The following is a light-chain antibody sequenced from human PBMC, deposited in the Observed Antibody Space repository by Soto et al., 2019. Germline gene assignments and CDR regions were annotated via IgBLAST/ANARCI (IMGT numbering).Light chain of an antibody. V-gene: IGKV1-5*03. CDR1: QTISSW. Sequence: DIQMTQSPSTLSGSVGDRVTITCRASQTISSWLAWYQQKPGKAPKLLIYKASTLKSGVPSRFSGSGSGTEFTLTISGLQPDDFATYYGQHYNSYSEAFGQGTKVDLK. J-gene: IGKJ1*01. CDR3: QHYNSYSEA. CDR2: KAS.